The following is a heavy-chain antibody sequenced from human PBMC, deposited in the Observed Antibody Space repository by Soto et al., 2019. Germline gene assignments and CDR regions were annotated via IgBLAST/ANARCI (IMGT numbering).Heavy chain of an antibody. D-gene: IGHD3-3*01. CDR3: AKDMDFWSGYSYPLDY. J-gene: IGHJ4*02. V-gene: IGHV3-23*01. Sequence: GGSLRLSCAASGFTFSSYAMNWVRQAPGKGLEWVSLISTSGGSTDYADSVKGRFTISRDNSKNTLYLQMNSLRAEDTALYYCAKDMDFWSGYSYPLDYWGQGTLVTVSS. CDR2: ISTSGGST. CDR1: GFTFSSYA.